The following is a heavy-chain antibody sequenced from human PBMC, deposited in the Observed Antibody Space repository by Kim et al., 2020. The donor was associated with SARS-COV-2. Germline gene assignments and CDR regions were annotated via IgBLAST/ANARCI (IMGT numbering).Heavy chain of an antibody. Sequence: SETLSLTCTVSGGSISSYYWSWIRQPPGKGLEWIGYIYYSGSTNYNPSLKSRVTISVDTSKNQFSLKLSSVTAADTAVYYCARDRGPYSSGWYQSLPNYGMDVWGQGTTVTVSS. D-gene: IGHD6-19*01. CDR2: IYYSGST. V-gene: IGHV4-59*01. CDR3: ARDRGPYSSGWYQSLPNYGMDV. J-gene: IGHJ6*02. CDR1: GGSISSYY.